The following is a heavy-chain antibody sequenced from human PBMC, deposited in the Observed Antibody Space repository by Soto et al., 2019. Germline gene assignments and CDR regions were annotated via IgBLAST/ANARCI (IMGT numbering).Heavy chain of an antibody. CDR1: GYTFTSYY. CDR3: ARARCSGGSCQRPYYYYGMDV. V-gene: IGHV1-46*01. Sequence: ASVKVSCKASGYTFTSYYMHWVRQAPGQGLERMGIINPSGGSTSYAQKFQGRVTMTRDTSTSTVYMELSSLRSEDTAVYYCARARCSGGSCQRPYYYYGMDVWGQGTTVTVSS. J-gene: IGHJ6*02. CDR2: INPSGGST. D-gene: IGHD2-15*01.